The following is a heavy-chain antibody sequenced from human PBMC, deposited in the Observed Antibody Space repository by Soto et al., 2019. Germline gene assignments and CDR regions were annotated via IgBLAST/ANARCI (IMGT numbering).Heavy chain of an antibody. CDR3: ARDKITGLFDY. CDR2: INPSGST. Sequence: SETLSLACAVYGGSFSGYYWTWIRQPAGTGMEWIGEINPSGSTNYNPSLKSRVTISVDTSKNQFSLKLTSVTAADTAVYYCARDKITGLFDYWGQGTLVTVS. D-gene: IGHD2-8*02. V-gene: IGHV4-34*01. J-gene: IGHJ4*02. CDR1: GGSFSGYY.